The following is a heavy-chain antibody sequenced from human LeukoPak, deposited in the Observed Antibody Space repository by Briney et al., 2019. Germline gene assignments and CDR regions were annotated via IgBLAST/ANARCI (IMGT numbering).Heavy chain of an antibody. Sequence: PGGSLRLSCAASGFTFSSYGMHWIRQPPGKGLEWIGEINHSGSTNYNPSLKSRVTISVDTSKNQFSLKLSSVTAADTAVYYCAIAYCGGDCYSRNWFDPWGQGTLVTVSS. CDR1: GFTFSSYG. CDR2: INHSGST. V-gene: IGHV4-34*01. D-gene: IGHD2-21*02. J-gene: IGHJ5*02. CDR3: AIAYCGGDCYSRNWFDP.